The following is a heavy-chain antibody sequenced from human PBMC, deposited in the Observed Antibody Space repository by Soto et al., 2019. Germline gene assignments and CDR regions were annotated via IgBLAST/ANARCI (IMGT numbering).Heavy chain of an antibody. D-gene: IGHD3-22*01. CDR2: ISGSGGNT. CDR3: GCRYYDSSGYDY. Sequence: PGGSLRLSCAASGFTFSTYAMTWVRQAPGKGLEWVSAISGSGGNTYYADSVKGRFTISRDNSKNTLYLQMNSLRAEDAAVYYCGCRYYDSSGYDYWGQGTLVTVSS. CDR1: GFTFSTYA. J-gene: IGHJ4*02. V-gene: IGHV3-23*01.